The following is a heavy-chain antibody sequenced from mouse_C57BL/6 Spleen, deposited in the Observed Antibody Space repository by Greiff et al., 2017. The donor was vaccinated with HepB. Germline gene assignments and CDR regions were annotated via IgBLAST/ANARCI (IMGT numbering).Heavy chain of an antibody. CDR3: AILLLTTYGGYFDV. J-gene: IGHJ1*03. CDR1: GYTFTSYW. CDR2: IHPSDSDT. V-gene: IGHV1-74*01. Sequence: QVQLQQPGAELVKPGASVKVSCKASGYTFTSYWMHWVKQRPGQGLEWIGRIHPSDSDTNYNQKFKGKATLTVDKSSSTAYMQLSSLTSEDSAVYYCAILLLTTYGGYFDVWGTGTTVTVSS. D-gene: IGHD5-5*01.